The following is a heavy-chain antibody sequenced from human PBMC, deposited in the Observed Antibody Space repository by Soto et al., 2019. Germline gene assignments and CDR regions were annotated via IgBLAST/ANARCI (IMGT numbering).Heavy chain of an antibody. CDR2: IFSNDEK. CDR1: GFSLSNARMG. CDR3: ARISQQSDSKACIVSFDF. Sequence: QVTLKESGPVLVKPTETLTLTCTVSGFSLSNARMGVSWIRQPPGKALDWLAHIFSNDEKSYSTSLNSRLTISKDTSKSQVGLTMTNMDPVDTATYYCARISQQSDSKACIVSFDFRGQGTMVTVS. V-gene: IGHV2-26*01. D-gene: IGHD3-16*02. J-gene: IGHJ3*01.